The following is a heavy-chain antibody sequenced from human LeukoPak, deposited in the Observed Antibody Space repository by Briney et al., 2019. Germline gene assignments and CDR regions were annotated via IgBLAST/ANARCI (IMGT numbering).Heavy chain of an antibody. CDR3: ARVEGSGWYVGY. D-gene: IGHD6-19*01. J-gene: IGHJ4*02. CDR2: IYYSGST. CDR1: GGSISSSSYY. Sequence: SETLSLTCTVSGGSISSSSYYWGWIRQPPGKGLEWIGYIYYSGSTNYNPSLKSRVTISVDTSKNQFSLKLSSVTAADTAVYYCARVEGSGWYVGYWGQGTLVTVSS. V-gene: IGHV4-61*05.